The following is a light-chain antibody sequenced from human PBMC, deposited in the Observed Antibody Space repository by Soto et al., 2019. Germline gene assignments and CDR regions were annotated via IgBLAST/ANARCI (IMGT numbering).Light chain of an antibody. CDR1: QSISGA. CDR2: GAS. CDR3: QQYNNWPWT. J-gene: IGKJ1*01. Sequence: MTQSPATLSVSPGGRATLSCRASQSISGALAWYQQKPGQAPRLLIYGASTRATTFPARFSGSGSGTDFTLTISSLQSEDFAVYYCQQYNNWPWTFGQGTKVDIK. V-gene: IGKV3-15*01.